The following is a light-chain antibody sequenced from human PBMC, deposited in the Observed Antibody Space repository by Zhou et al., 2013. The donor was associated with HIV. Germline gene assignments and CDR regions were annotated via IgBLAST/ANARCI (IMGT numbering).Light chain of an antibody. V-gene: IGKV3D-15*01. Sequence: EIVLTQSPGTLSLSPGERAALSCRASQSVGNNLAWYQQKPGQAPRLLFYGSSSRATGLSHRFSGSGSGTEFTLTIGSLQSEDFAIYYCQQYDDWPPLTFGGGTKVEIK. J-gene: IGKJ4*01. CDR1: QSVGNN. CDR2: GSS. CDR3: QQYDDWPPLT.